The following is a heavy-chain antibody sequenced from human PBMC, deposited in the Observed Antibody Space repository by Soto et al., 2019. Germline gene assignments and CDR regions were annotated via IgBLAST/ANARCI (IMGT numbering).Heavy chain of an antibody. Sequence: PSKTLLLTCTVSGGSIISGDYYWSWIGQPPGKGLELIGYIYYIGSTYYNPSLKSRVTISVDTSKNQFSLKLSSVTAADTAVYYCARGATVIPLDYWGQGTLVTVSS. CDR2: IYYIGST. CDR3: ARGATVIPLDY. V-gene: IGHV4-30-4*01. D-gene: IGHD4-17*01. J-gene: IGHJ4*02. CDR1: GGSIISGDYY.